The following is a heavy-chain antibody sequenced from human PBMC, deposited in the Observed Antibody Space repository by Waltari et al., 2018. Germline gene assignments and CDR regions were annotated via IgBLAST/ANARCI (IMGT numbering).Heavy chain of an antibody. D-gene: IGHD2-15*01. CDR1: GDSMISTAC. Sequence: QLQLQESGPGLVKPSGTLSLTCTVSGDSMISTACWSWVRQPPGKGLGWVGQVRGEGNTNTIPLCATRVTISLDTYNKQFSLRMTSAAAADTAVYYCARDRGRGLHLDSWGPGTLVTVSP. V-gene: IGHV4-4*02. CDR2: VRGEGNT. CDR3: ARDRGRGLHLDS. J-gene: IGHJ4*02.